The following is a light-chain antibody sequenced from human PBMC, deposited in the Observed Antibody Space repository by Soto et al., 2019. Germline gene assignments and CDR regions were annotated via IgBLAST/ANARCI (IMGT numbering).Light chain of an antibody. J-gene: IGKJ1*01. CDR2: AAS. CDR1: QSISNH. V-gene: IGKV1-39*01. Sequence: IQMTQSPFTLSAAVEDRVIITCRASQSISNHVNWYQQKPGKAPKLLIFAASSLQSGVPSRFSGSRSGPDFTLTISSLQPEDFATYYCQQSYSSPPTFGQGTKVDI. CDR3: QQSYSSPPT.